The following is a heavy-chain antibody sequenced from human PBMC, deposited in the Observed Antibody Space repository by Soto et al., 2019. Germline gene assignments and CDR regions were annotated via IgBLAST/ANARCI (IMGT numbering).Heavy chain of an antibody. CDR1: GFTFTSSA. J-gene: IGHJ6*02. Sequence: SVKVSCKASGFTFTSSAVQWVRQARGQRLEWIGWIVVGSGNTNYAQKFQERVTITRDMSTSTAYMELSSLRSEDTAVYYCAADRPFWSGYYERYYYYGMDVWGQGTTVTVSS. V-gene: IGHV1-58*01. CDR3: AADRPFWSGYYERYYYYGMDV. D-gene: IGHD3-3*01. CDR2: IVVGSGNT.